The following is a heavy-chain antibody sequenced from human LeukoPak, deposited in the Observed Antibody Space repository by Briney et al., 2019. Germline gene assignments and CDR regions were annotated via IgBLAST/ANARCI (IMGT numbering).Heavy chain of an antibody. CDR2: ITYDGSNK. CDR3: ARDGYFGSDSVTGAGALGDYYMDV. V-gene: IGHV3-30*04. J-gene: IGHJ6*03. CDR1: GFTLSNYA. D-gene: IGHD3-9*01. Sequence: GGSLRLSCAASGFTLSNYAMHWVRQAPGKGLEWVAIITYDGSNKDYADVVKGRFTISRDNSKNMLYLQMNSLRAEDTALYYCARDGYFGSDSVTGAGALGDYYMDVWGKGTTVTVSS.